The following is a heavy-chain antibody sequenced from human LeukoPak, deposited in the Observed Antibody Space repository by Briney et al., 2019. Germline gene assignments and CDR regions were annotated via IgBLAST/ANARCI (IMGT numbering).Heavy chain of an antibody. Sequence: SETLSLTCTVSGYSISSGYYWGWIRQPPGKGLEWIGSIYHSGRTFYNPSLKSRVTISVDTSKNQFSLKLSSVTAADTAVYYCARRRVRGVMGYWGQGTLVTVSS. J-gene: IGHJ4*02. CDR1: GYSISSGYY. CDR2: IYHSGRT. D-gene: IGHD3-10*01. CDR3: ARRRVRGVMGY. V-gene: IGHV4-38-2*02.